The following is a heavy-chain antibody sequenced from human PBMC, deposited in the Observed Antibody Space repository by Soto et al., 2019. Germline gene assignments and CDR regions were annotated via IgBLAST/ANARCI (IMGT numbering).Heavy chain of an antibody. J-gene: IGHJ5*02. CDR3: ARGPIVVVTAIRLGGFDP. CDR1: GGSISSCGYY. D-gene: IGHD2-21*02. Sequence: SSETLSLTCTVSGGSISSCGYYWSWIRQHPGKGLEWIGYIYYSGSTYYNPSLKSRVTISVDTSKNQFSLKLSSVTAADTAVYYCARGPIVVVTAIRLGGFDPWGQGTLVTVSS. CDR2: IYYSGST. V-gene: IGHV4-31*03.